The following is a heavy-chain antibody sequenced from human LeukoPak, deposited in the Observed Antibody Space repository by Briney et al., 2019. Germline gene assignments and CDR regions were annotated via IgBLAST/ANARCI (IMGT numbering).Heavy chain of an antibody. Sequence: GESLKISCKGSGYSFPSYWTAWVRQMPGKGLEWMGIIYHGDSDTRYSPSFQGQVTISADKSISTAYLQWSSLKASDTAMYYCARPYDSGWTGFEYWGQGTLVTVSS. D-gene: IGHD6-19*01. V-gene: IGHV5-51*01. CDR3: ARPYDSGWTGFEY. J-gene: IGHJ4*02. CDR1: GYSFPSYW. CDR2: IYHGDSDT.